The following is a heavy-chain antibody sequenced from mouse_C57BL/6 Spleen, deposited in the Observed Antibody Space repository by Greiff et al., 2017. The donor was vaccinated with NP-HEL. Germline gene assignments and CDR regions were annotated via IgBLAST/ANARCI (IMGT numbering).Heavy chain of an antibody. CDR1: GFTFSDYY. CDR3: ARGGRRNYAMDY. D-gene: IGHD2-12*01. V-gene: IGHV5-16*01. J-gene: IGHJ4*01. Sequence: EVHLVESEGGLVQPGSSMKLSCTASGFTFSDYYMAWVRQVPEKGLEWVANINYDGSSTYYLDSLKSRFIISRDNAKNILYLQMSSLKSEDTATYYCARGGRRNYAMDYWGQGTSVTVSS. CDR2: INYDGSST.